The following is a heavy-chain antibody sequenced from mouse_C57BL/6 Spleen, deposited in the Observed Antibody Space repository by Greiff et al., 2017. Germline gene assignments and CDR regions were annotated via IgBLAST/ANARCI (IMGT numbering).Heavy chain of an antibody. CDR1: GYTFTDYN. Sequence: EVQLVESGPELVKPGASVKMSCKASGYTFTDYNMHWVKQSHGKSLEWIGYINPNNGGTSYNQKFKGKATLTVNKSSSTAYMELRSLTSEDSAVYYCARILHPTVVPYYFDYWGQGTTLTVSS. D-gene: IGHD1-1*01. CDR2: INPNNGGT. CDR3: ARILHPTVVPYYFDY. V-gene: IGHV1-22*01. J-gene: IGHJ2*01.